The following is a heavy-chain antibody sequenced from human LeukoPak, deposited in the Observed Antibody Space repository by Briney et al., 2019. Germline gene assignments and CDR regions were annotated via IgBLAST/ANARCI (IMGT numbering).Heavy chain of an antibody. CDR2: IYYSGST. CDR3: ARGTVAVAFDY. Sequence: SDTLSLTCTVSGGSIRSCYWSWIRQPPGKGLEWFGYIYYSGSTNYNPSLKSRVTISVDTSKNQFSLKLSSVTAADTAVYYCARGTVAVAFDYWGQGTLVTVSS. J-gene: IGHJ4*02. D-gene: IGHD6-19*01. CDR1: GGSIRSCY. V-gene: IGHV4-59*07.